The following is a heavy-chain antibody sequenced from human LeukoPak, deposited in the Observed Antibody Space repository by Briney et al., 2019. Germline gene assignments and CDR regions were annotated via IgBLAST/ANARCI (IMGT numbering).Heavy chain of an antibody. Sequence: GGSLRLSCAASGFTFDDYGMSWVRQAPGKGLEWVSGINWNGGSTGYADSVKGRFTISRDNAKNSLYLQMNSLRAEDTALYHCARGSNYDLSVLELDYWGQGTLVTVSS. V-gene: IGHV3-20*01. CDR1: GFTFDDYG. CDR2: INWNGGST. CDR3: ARGSNYDLSVLELDY. J-gene: IGHJ4*02. D-gene: IGHD4-11*01.